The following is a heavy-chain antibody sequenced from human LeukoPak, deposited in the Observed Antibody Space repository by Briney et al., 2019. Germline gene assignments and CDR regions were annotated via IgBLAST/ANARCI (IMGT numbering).Heavy chain of an antibody. CDR1: GYTFTSYG. D-gene: IGHD5-12*01. CDR2: INPNSGGT. Sequence: ASVKVSCKASGYTFTSYGISWVRQAPGQGLEWMGWINPNSGGTNYAQKFQGRVTMTRDTSISTAYMELSRLRSDDTAVYYCARGPRGYSGYGNWFDPWGQGTLVTVSS. V-gene: IGHV1-2*02. CDR3: ARGPRGYSGYGNWFDP. J-gene: IGHJ5*02.